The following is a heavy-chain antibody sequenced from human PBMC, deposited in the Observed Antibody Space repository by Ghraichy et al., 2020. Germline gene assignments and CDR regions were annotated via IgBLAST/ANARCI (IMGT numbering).Heavy chain of an antibody. CDR1: GGTINSSRHY. J-gene: IGHJ4*02. CDR2: ISQSGST. V-gene: IGHV4-39*01. D-gene: IGHD6-19*01. Sequence: SETLSLTCSVSGGTINSSRHYWAWVRQPPGKGLEWIGRISQSGSTDYNSSLTSRVSISVDTSKNQFSLTVTSLTAADTAVYFCARFIIGWYYFDFWGPGTLVSVSS. CDR3: ARFIIGWYYFDF.